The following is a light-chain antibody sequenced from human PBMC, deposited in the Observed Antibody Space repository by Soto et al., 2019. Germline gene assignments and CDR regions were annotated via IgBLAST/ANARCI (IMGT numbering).Light chain of an antibody. CDR2: GAS. CDR3: LQYFSSPWK. CDR1: QTVGGRY. V-gene: IGKV3-20*01. J-gene: IGKJ1*01. Sequence: EIVLTQSAATLSLSPGERATLSCRASQTVGGRYLAWFQQKPGQTPRLLIYGASTRAAGGPDRFSGSGSGTDFSLTISRLEPEDLAVDYCLQYFSSPWKFGQGTKVEV.